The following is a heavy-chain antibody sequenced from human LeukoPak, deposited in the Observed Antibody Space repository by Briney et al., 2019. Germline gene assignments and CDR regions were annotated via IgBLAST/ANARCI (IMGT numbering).Heavy chain of an antibody. J-gene: IGHJ6*03. CDR3: ARVAKHFRGGISFYFMDV. V-gene: IGHV4-59*01. CDR2: SGST. D-gene: IGHD3-10*01. Sequence: SETLSLTCTVSGVSISNYYWSWIRQPPGKGLEWIAYSGSTNYNPSLKSRVTISVDTSKNQFSLKLSSVTAADTAVYYCARVAKHFRGGISFYFMDVWGKGTTVTISS. CDR1: GVSISNYY.